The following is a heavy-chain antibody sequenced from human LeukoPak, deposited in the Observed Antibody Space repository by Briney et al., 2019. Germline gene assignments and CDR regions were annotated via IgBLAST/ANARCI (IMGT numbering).Heavy chain of an antibody. CDR2: ISGSGGST. V-gene: IGHV3-23*01. CDR1: GFTFSSYA. Sequence: GGSLRLSCAASGFTFSSYAMSWVRQAPGKGLEWVSAISGSGGSTYYADSVKGRFTISRHNSKNTPYLQMNSLRAEDTALYYCAKEQAPSASLHYYYFGMDVWGQGTTVTVSS. CDR3: AKEQAPSASLHYYYFGMDV. J-gene: IGHJ6*02.